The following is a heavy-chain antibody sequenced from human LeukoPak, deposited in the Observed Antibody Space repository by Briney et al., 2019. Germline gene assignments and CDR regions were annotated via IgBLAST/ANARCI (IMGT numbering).Heavy chain of an antibody. CDR3: ARELPYCRGGSCYRAYYFDY. V-gene: IGHV1-18*01. Sequence: GASVKVSCKASGYTFTSYGISWVRQAPGQGLEWMGWISAYNGNTNYAQKLQGRVTMTTDTSTSTAYMELRSLRSDDTAVYYCARELPYCRGGSCYRAYYFDYWGQGTLVTVSS. CDR1: GYTFTSYG. CDR2: ISAYNGNT. J-gene: IGHJ4*02. D-gene: IGHD2-15*01.